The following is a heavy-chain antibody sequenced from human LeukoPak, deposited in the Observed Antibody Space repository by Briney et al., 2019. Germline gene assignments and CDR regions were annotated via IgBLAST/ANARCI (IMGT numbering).Heavy chain of an antibody. V-gene: IGHV1-2*02. CDR3: ARGRGGTVTTNLNWFDP. Sequence: ASVKVSCKASGYTFTVYYMHWVRQAPGQGREWMGWINPNSGGTNYEQKFQGRVTMTRDTSISTAYMELTRLRSDDTAVYYCARGRGGTVTTNLNWFDPWGQGTLVTVSS. J-gene: IGHJ5*02. CDR2: INPNSGGT. D-gene: IGHD4-17*01. CDR1: GYTFTVYY.